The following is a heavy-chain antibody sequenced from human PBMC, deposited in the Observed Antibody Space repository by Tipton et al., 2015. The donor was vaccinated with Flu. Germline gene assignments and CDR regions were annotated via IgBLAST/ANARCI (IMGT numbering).Heavy chain of an antibody. J-gene: IGHJ4*02. D-gene: IGHD4-17*01. Sequence: SLRLSCSASGFSFSFYGMHWVRQAPGKGLEWLALIWHDGSNQFYADSVKGRFTISRDNSANTLYLQMNSLRVEDTAMYYCTKDRNGEGYFDYWGQGALVTVSS. CDR3: TKDRNGEGYFDY. CDR1: GFSFSFYG. V-gene: IGHV3-33*06. CDR2: IWHDGSNQ.